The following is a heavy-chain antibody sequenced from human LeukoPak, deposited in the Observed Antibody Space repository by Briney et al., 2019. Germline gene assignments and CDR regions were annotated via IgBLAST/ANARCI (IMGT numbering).Heavy chain of an antibody. V-gene: IGHV1-69*01. D-gene: IGHD3-22*01. Sequence: SVKVSCKASGGTFSSYAISWVRQAPGQGGEGMGGIIPIFGTGNYAQKLQGRGTITADEAKRRDYMELSSLRSEDTAVYYCARAPPQDSSGFLFYWGQGTLVTVSS. CDR1: GGTFSSYA. CDR2: IIPIFGTG. CDR3: ARAPPQDSSGFLFY. J-gene: IGHJ4*02.